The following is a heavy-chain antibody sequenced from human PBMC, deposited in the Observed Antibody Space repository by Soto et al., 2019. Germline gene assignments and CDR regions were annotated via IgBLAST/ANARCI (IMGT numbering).Heavy chain of an antibody. D-gene: IGHD2-15*01. J-gene: IGHJ5*02. V-gene: IGHV4-4*02. Sequence: SETLSLTCVVSGTSVSSTFWWTWVRQAPGKGLEWLAEMYHTGTATYNPSLKGRVTMSVDKSNNQFSLKLTSMTAADTAVYYCATLPPRIVTVLVPFPSWGQGTPVT. CDR2: MYHTGTA. CDR1: GTSVSSTFW. CDR3: ATLPPRIVTVLVPFPS.